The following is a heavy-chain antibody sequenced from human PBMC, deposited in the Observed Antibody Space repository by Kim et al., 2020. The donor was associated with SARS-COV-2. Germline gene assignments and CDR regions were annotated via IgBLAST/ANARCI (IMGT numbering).Heavy chain of an antibody. J-gene: IGHJ4*02. Sequence: YPKKFQGSVTMTEDTSTDTAYMELSSLRSEDTAVYYCATFSDLFAYYFDYWGQGTLVTVSS. CDR3: ATFSDLFAYYFDY. V-gene: IGHV1-24*01. D-gene: IGHD3-9*01.